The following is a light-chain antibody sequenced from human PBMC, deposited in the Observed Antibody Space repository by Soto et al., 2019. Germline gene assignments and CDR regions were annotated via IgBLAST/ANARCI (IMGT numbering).Light chain of an antibody. CDR3: QQSFSFPPT. J-gene: IGKJ2*01. CDR2: GAS. CDR1: QSVSSSY. Sequence: EIVLTQSPGTLSLSPGERATLSCRASQSVSSSYLAWYQQKPGQAPRLLIYGASSRATGIPDRFSGSGSGTDFTLTISRLEPEDFATYFCQQSFSFPPTFGQGTKLEIK. V-gene: IGKV3-20*01.